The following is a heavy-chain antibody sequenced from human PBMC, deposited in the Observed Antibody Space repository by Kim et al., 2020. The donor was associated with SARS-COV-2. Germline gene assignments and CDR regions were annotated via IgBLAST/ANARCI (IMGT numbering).Heavy chain of an antibody. CDR3: ARAKPTPIRTNDAFYL. CDR1: GGSISPFF. J-gene: IGHJ3*01. D-gene: IGHD3-10*01. V-gene: IGHV4-59*01. Sequence: SETLSLTCTVSGGSISPFFWIWIRLPPGKGLEWLGEIYYTGTTHYNPSLNSRVAMSVDTSKNQFSLKLRSVTAADTALYYCARAKPTPIRTNDAFYLWG. CDR2: IYYTGTT.